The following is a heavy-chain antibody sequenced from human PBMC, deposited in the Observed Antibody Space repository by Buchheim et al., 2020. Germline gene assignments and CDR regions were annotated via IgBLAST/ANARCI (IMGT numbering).Heavy chain of an antibody. CDR3: AKGSSGWYYFDY. D-gene: IGHD6-19*01. CDR1: GFTFSSYG. Sequence: QVQLVESGGGVVQPGRSLRLSCAASGFTFSSYGMHWVRQAPGKGLEWVAVISYDGSNKYYADSVKGRFPISSDNSKNTLYLQMNSLRAEDTAVYYCAKGSSGWYYFDYWGQGTL. J-gene: IGHJ4*02. V-gene: IGHV3-30*18. CDR2: ISYDGSNK.